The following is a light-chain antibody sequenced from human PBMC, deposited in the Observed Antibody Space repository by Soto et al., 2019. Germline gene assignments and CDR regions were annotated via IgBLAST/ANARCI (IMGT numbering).Light chain of an antibody. CDR2: GAS. CDR1: QTVSSSY. Sequence: EIVLTQSPGTLSLSPGERATLSCRASQTVSSSYLAWYQQKPGQAPRLLIYGASSRATGIPDRFSGSGSGTDFTRTISRLEPEDFAVYYCQEGYTFGQGTKLEIK. CDR3: QEGYT. V-gene: IGKV3-20*01. J-gene: IGKJ2*01.